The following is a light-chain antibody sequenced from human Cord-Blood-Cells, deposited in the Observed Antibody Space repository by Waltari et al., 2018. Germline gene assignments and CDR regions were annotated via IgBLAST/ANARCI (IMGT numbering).Light chain of an antibody. Sequence: QSALTQPASVSGSPGQSITISCTGTSSAVGSYNLVSWYQQHPGKAPKLMIYEVSKRPSGVSNRFSGSKSGNTVSLTISGLQAEDEADYYCCSYAGSSTVVFGGGTKLTVL. CDR1: SSAVGSYNL. J-gene: IGLJ2*01. CDR3: CSYAGSSTVV. CDR2: EVS. V-gene: IGLV2-23*02.